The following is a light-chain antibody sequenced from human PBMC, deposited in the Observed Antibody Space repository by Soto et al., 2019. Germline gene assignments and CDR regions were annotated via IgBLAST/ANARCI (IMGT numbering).Light chain of an antibody. J-gene: IGLJ1*01. CDR1: SSDVGGYNY. Sequence: QSVLTQPASVSGSPGQSINISCTGTSSDVGGYNYVSWYQHHPGKAPKLIIYDVSNRPSGVSNPFSGSKSGNTASLTISGLQPEGEADYYCSSYTTSNTRQIVFGTGTKVTV. CDR3: SSYTTSNTRQIV. V-gene: IGLV2-14*03. CDR2: DVS.